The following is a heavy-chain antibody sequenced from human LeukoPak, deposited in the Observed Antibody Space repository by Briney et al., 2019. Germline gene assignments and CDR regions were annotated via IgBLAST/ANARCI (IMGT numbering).Heavy chain of an antibody. CDR3: ARIPYSSSLTDAFDI. D-gene: IGHD6-6*01. V-gene: IGHV3-21*01. CDR2: ISSSSTYI. Sequence: GGSLRLSCAAYGFTFSSYSMNWVRQAPGKGLEWVSFISSSSTYIYYADSMKGRFTISRDNAKNSLFLQMNSLRGGDTAVYYCARIPYSSSLTDAFDIWGQGTMVTVYS. CDR1: GFTFSSYS. J-gene: IGHJ3*02.